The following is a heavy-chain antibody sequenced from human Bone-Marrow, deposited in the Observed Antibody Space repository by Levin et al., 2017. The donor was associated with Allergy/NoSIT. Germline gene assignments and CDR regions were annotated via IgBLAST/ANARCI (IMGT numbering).Heavy chain of an antibody. CDR3: ATRMQQVVADYYYGMDV. Sequence: GASVKVSCKVSGGTLTQLSMHWVRQTPGKGLEWMGGLDPEDGETIYAQKFQGRVTMTEDTSTDTAYMELSSLRSEDTATYYCATRMQQVVADYYYGMDVWGQGTTVTVSS. J-gene: IGHJ6*01. CDR1: GGTLTQLS. CDR2: LDPEDGET. D-gene: IGHD6-6*01. V-gene: IGHV1-24*01.